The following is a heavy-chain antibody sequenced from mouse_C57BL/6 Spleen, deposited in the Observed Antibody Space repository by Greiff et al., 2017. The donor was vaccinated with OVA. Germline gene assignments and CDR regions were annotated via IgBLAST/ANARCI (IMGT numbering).Heavy chain of an antibody. Sequence: QVTLKESGPGILQSSQTLSLTCSFSGFSLSTSGMGVSWIRQPSGKGLEWLAHIYWDDDKRYNPSLKSRLTISKDTSRNQVFLKITSVDTADTATYYCARRGPPLTEDYLDYWGQGTTLTVSS. J-gene: IGHJ2*01. CDR1: GFSLSTSGMG. D-gene: IGHD1-3*01. V-gene: IGHV8-12*01. CDR3: ARRGPPLTEDYLDY. CDR2: IYWDDDK.